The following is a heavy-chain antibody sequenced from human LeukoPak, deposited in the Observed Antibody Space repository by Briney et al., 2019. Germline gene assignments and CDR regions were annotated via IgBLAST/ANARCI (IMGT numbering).Heavy chain of an antibody. D-gene: IGHD1-26*01. V-gene: IGHV3-48*01. J-gene: IGHJ5*02. CDR3: VRLTVGAGS. Sequence: GGSLRLSCAASGFTFSSYNMNWVRQAPGKGLEWVSYISSSSSTIYYAVSVKGRFTISRDNAKKSLYLQMNSLRAEDTAVYYCVRLTVGAGSWGQGTLVTVSS. CDR1: GFTFSSYN. CDR2: ISSSSSTI.